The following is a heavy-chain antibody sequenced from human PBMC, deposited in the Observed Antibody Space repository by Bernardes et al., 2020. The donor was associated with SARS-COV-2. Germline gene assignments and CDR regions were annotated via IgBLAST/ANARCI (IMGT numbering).Heavy chain of an antibody. CDR3: ARDQFKYYYPSGRESVGEAVDI. CDR1: GDSVNTGFYY. CDR2: IYYTGIT. D-gene: IGHD3-10*01. V-gene: IGHV4-61*01. Sequence: SETLSLTCTVSGDSVNTGFYYWSWIRQPPGKGLEWIGNIYYTGITKYNPSLESRVTISLDMSKNQFSLNLTSTTAADTAVYYCARDQFKYYYPSGRESVGEAVDIWDQGSMVSVSS. J-gene: IGHJ3*02.